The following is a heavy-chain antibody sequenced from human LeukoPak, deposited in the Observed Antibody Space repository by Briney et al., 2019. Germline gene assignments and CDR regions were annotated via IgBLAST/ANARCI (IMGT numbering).Heavy chain of an antibody. J-gene: IGHJ2*01. D-gene: IGHD1-14*01. Sequence: GGSLRLSCAASGFTFTRHSMNWVRQAPGKGLEWVSSIKSTSDFIFYADSVKGRFTVSRDHAKNSLYLEMNSLTAEDTAVYYCARPLEGTGGNWYFDLWGRGSLVTVSS. CDR3: ARPLEGTGGNWYFDL. CDR1: GFTFTRHS. V-gene: IGHV3-21*06. CDR2: IKSTSDFI.